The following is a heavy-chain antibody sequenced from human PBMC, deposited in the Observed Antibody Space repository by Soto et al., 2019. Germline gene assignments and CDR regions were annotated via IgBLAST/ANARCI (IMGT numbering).Heavy chain of an antibody. CDR3: ARDSRARTPYIAVAVAGSRNTYYYGMDV. CDR2: ISAYNGNT. V-gene: IGHV1-18*04. CDR1: GYTFTSYG. D-gene: IGHD6-19*01. J-gene: IGHJ6*02. Sequence: WASVKVSCKASGYTFTSYGISWVRQAPGQGLEWMGWISAYNGNTNYAQKLQGRVTMTTDTSTSTAYMELRSLRSDDTAVYYCARDSRARTPYIAVAVAGSRNTYYYGMDVWGQGTTVTVS.